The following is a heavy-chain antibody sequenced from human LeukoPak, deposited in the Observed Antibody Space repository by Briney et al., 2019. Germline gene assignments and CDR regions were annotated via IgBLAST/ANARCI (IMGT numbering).Heavy chain of an antibody. CDR2: INHSGST. J-gene: IGHJ5*02. CDR3: ARAGVIVVVPAAMLSYWFDP. V-gene: IGHV4-34*01. CDR1: GGSFSGYY. D-gene: IGHD2-2*01. Sequence: SETLSLTRAVYGGSFSGYYWSWIRQPPGKGLEWIGEINHSGSTNYNPSLKSRVTISVDTSKNQFSLKLSSVTAADTAVYYCARAGVIVVVPAAMLSYWFDPWGQGTLVTVSS.